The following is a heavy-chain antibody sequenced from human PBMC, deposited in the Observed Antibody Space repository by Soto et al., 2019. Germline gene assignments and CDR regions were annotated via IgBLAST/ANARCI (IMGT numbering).Heavy chain of an antibody. J-gene: IGHJ5*01. V-gene: IGHV4-30-4*01. Sequence: SETLSLTCSVSGDSISTVDYFWAWIRQPPGQALEYIGYIYKRTTTYYNPSFESRVAISLDTSKSQFSLNVTSVTAADTAVYFCARGRYCLTGRCFPNWFDSWGQGTLGTVSS. CDR1: GDSISTVDYF. CDR2: IYKRTTT. CDR3: ARGRYCLTGRCFPNWFDS. D-gene: IGHD2-15*01.